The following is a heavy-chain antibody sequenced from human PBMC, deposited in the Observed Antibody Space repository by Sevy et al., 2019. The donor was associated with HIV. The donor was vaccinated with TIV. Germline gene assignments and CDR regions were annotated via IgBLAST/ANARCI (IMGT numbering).Heavy chain of an antibody. V-gene: IGHV4-61*01. D-gene: IGHD3-22*01. Sequence: SESLSLTCAVSGVSVSSDTYYWSWIRQPPGKGLEWIGYVYHTGSTNYSPSFKSRVTISVDTSKNQFSLRLFSVAAADTAVYDCAREPYFFDKSGYYWDYWGQGALVTVSS. CDR2: VYHTGST. J-gene: IGHJ4*02. CDR3: AREPYFFDKSGYYWDY. CDR1: GVSVSSDTYY.